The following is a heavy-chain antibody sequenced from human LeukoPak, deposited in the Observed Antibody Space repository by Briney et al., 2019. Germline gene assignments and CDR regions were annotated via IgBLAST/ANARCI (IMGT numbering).Heavy chain of an antibody. CDR2: ISYDGSKE. D-gene: IGHD5-18*01. Sequence: GGSLRLSCAASGFTFGSYGMHWVRQAPGKGLEWVALISYDGSKEYYGDSAKGRFTISRDNSKNTLYLQMNSLRAEDTAVYYCAKDQGYTYGHSFDYWGQGTLVTVSS. CDR1: GFTFGSYG. CDR3: AKDQGYTYGHSFDY. V-gene: IGHV3-30*18. J-gene: IGHJ4*02.